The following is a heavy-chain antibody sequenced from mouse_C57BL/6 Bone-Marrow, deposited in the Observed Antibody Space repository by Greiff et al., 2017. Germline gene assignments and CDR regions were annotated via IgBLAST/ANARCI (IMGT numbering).Heavy chain of an antibody. CDR2: ISSGGSYT. Sequence: EVKLMESGGDLVKPGGSLKLSCAASGFTFSSYGMSWVRQTPDKRLEWVATISSGGSYTYYPDSVKGRFTISRDNAKNTLYLQMSSLKSEDTAVYYCARTTTLVDYAMDYWGQGTSVTVAS. J-gene: IGHJ4*01. V-gene: IGHV5-6*01. D-gene: IGHD1-1*01. CDR3: ARTTTLVDYAMDY. CDR1: GFTFSSYG.